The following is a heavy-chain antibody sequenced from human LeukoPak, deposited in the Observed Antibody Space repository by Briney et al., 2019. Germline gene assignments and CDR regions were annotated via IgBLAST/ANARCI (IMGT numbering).Heavy chain of an antibody. V-gene: IGHV3-23*01. Sequence: GGSPRLSCAASGFTFSSYAMSWVRQAPGKGLEWVSAISGSGGSTYYADSVKGRFTISRDNSKNTLYLQMNSLRAEDMAVYYCAKESGYDSSGYYAFNYWGQGTLVTVSS. CDR2: ISGSGGST. CDR3: AKESGYDSSGYYAFNY. CDR1: GFTFSSYA. D-gene: IGHD3-22*01. J-gene: IGHJ4*02.